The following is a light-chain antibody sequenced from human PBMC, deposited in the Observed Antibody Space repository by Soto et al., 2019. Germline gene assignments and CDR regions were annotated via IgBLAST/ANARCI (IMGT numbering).Light chain of an antibody. CDR3: QQYNNWPHT. Sequence: EIVLTQSPATLSLSPGERATLSCRASQSVSSNLAWYQQKPGQAPRLLIYGASTRATGIPARFSGSGSGTEFTLTISSLQSEDFAFYYCQQYNNWPHTFGQGTKLEIK. CDR2: GAS. CDR1: QSVSSN. J-gene: IGKJ2*01. V-gene: IGKV3-15*01.